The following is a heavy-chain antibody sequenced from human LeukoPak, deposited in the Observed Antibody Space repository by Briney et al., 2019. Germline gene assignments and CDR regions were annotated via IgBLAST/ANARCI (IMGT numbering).Heavy chain of an antibody. CDR3: ARDDSSGYDY. CDR1: GSIFTNYW. D-gene: IGHD3-22*01. V-gene: IGHV5-10-1*01. CDR2: IDPSDSYT. Sequence: PGESLQLSCKRSGSIFTNYWISWVRQLPGKGLEWMGRIDPSDSYTNYSPSCQGHVTISADKSISTAYLQWSSLKASDTAMYYCARDDSSGYDYWGQGTLVTVSS. J-gene: IGHJ4*02.